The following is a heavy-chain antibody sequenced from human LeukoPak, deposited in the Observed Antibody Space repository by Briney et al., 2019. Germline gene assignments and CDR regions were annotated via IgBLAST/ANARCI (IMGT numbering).Heavy chain of an antibody. CDR2: IYTSGST. Sequence: SETLSLTCTVSGGSISSYYWSWIRQPAGKGLEWIGRIYTSGSTNYNPSLKSRVTMSVDTSKNQFSLKLSSVTAADTAVYYCARDCSSTSCSDAFVIWGQGTMVTVSS. CDR3: ARDCSSTSCSDAFVI. CDR1: GGSISSYY. D-gene: IGHD2-2*01. V-gene: IGHV4-4*07. J-gene: IGHJ3*02.